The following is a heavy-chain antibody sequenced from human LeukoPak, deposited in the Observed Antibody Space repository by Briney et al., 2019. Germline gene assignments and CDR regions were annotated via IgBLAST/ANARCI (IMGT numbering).Heavy chain of an antibody. D-gene: IGHD2-2*01. CDR1: GYIFTSYW. J-gene: IGHJ4*02. CDR2: IDPSDSYT. V-gene: IGHV5-10-1*01. Sequence: GESLQISCKGSGYIFTSYWISWVRQLPGKGLEWMGRIDPSDSYTNYSPSFQGHVTISADKSISTAYLQWSSLKASDTAMYYCARHASSTSYNWGQGTLVTVSS. CDR3: ARHASSTSYN.